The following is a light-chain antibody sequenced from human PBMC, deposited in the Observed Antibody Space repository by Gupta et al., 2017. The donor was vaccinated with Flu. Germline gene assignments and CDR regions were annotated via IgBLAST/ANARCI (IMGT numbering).Light chain of an antibody. CDR2: RNN. CDR1: SSNIGSNT. Sequence: QSVLTQPPSPSGTPGQRVIISCSRRSSNIGSNTVNWYQQFPGTAPKLLIYRNNQRPSGVPDRFSGSKSGTSASLAISGLQSEDEADYSCSAWDDSLNGPVFGGGTKLTVL. J-gene: IGLJ3*02. V-gene: IGLV1-44*01. CDR3: SAWDDSLNGPV.